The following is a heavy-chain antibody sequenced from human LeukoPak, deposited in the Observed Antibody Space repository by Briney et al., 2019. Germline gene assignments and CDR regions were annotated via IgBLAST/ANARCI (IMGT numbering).Heavy chain of an antibody. Sequence: GGSLRLSCAASGFTVSSNYMSWVRQAPGKGLEWVSVIYSGGSTYYADSVKGRFTIPRDNSKNTLYLQMNSLRAEDTAVYYCARAFMTAAGTAAFDIWGQGTMVTVSS. D-gene: IGHD6-13*01. CDR2: IYSGGST. CDR3: ARAFMTAAGTAAFDI. V-gene: IGHV3-66*02. J-gene: IGHJ3*02. CDR1: GFTVSSNY.